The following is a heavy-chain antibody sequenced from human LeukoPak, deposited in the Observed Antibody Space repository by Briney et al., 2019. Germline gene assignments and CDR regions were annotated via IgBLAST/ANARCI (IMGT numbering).Heavy chain of an antibody. V-gene: IGHV3-11*01. Sequence: GGSLRLSCAASGFTFSDYYMSCIRQAPGKGLEWVSYISSSGTTIYYADSVKGRFTISRDNAKNSLYLQMNSLRAEDTAVYYCARDSITMVRGVIFSANYFDYWGQGTLVTVSS. CDR3: ARDSITMVRGVIFSANYFDY. D-gene: IGHD3-10*01. CDR1: GFTFSDYY. CDR2: ISSSGTTI. J-gene: IGHJ4*02.